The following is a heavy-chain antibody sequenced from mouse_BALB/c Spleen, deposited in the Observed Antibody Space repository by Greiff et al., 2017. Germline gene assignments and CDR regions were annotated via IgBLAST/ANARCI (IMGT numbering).Heavy chain of an antibody. Sequence: EVQLVESGPGLVKPSQSLSLTCTVTGYSITSDYAWNWIRQFPGNKLEWMGYISYSGSTSYNPSLKSRISITRDTSKNQFFLQLNSVTTEDTATYYCARGLTGSMDYWGQGTSVTVSS. CDR1: GYSITSDYA. CDR2: ISYSGST. D-gene: IGHD4-1*01. CDR3: ARGLTGSMDY. V-gene: IGHV3-2*02. J-gene: IGHJ4*01.